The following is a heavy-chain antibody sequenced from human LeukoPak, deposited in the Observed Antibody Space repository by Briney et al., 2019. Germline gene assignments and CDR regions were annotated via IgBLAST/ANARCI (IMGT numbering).Heavy chain of an antibody. CDR3: AKEGGGSYYFDY. CDR1: GFTFSSYG. D-gene: IGHD1-26*01. J-gene: IGHJ4*02. V-gene: IGHV3-30*18. Sequence: GGSLRLSCAASGFTFSSYGIHWVRQAPGKGLEWVAFMSYDGSERFYADSVKGRFTISRDNSKNTLYLQMNSLRAEDTAVYYCAKEGGGSYYFDYWGQGTLVTVSS. CDR2: MSYDGSER.